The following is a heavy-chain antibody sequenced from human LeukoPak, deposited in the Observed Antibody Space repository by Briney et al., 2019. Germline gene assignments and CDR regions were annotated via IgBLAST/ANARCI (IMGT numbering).Heavy chain of an antibody. J-gene: IGHJ3*02. CDR3: AREARGMATNAHDAFDI. CDR2: IYHSGST. V-gene: IGHV4-31*03. Sequence: VKPSQTLSLTCTVSGGSITSGDYHWSCIRQYPGKGLEWIGYIYHSGSTYYNPSLKSRLTISVDTSKNQFSLKLSSLTAADTAVYYCAREARGMATNAHDAFDIWGQGTMVTVSS. D-gene: IGHD5-12*01. CDR1: GGSITSGDYH.